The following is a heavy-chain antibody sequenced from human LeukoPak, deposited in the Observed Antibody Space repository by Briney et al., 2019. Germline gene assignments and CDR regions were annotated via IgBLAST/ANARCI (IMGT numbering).Heavy chain of an antibody. Sequence: GGSLRLSCAASGFTFSSYGMHWVRQAPGKGLEWVAFIRYDGSNKYYADSVKGRFTISRDNSKNTLYLQMNSLRAEDTAVYYCAKDMGQLVHPFDYWGQGTLVTVSS. CDR1: GFTFSSYG. CDR3: AKDMGQLVHPFDY. J-gene: IGHJ4*02. CDR2: IRYDGSNK. D-gene: IGHD6-6*01. V-gene: IGHV3-30*02.